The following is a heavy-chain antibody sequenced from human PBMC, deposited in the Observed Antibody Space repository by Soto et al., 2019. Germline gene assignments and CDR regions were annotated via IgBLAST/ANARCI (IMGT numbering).Heavy chain of an antibody. Sequence: PGGSLRLSCAASGFTFSSYAMHWVRQAPGKGLEWVAVISYDGSNKYYADSVKGRFTISRDNSKNTLYLQMNSLRAEDTAVYYCAKDRRMNYYYYYGMDVWGQGTTVTVSS. CDR1: GFTFSSYA. J-gene: IGHJ6*02. CDR3: AKDRRMNYYYYYGMDV. CDR2: ISYDGSNK. V-gene: IGHV3-30-3*01.